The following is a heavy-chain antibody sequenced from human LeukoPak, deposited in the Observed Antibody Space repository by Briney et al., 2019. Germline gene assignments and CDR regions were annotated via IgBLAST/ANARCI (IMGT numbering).Heavy chain of an antibody. D-gene: IGHD3-22*01. J-gene: IGHJ3*02. CDR3: ARQLYDSSGYDAFDI. CDR1: GGSISSYY. Sequence: SETLSLTCTVSGGSISSYYWSWIRQPPGKGLEWIGYIYYSGSTNYNPSLKSRVTISVDTSKKQFSLRLRSVTAADTAVYYGARQLYDSSGYDAFDIWGQGTMVTVSS. V-gene: IGHV4-59*08. CDR2: IYYSGST.